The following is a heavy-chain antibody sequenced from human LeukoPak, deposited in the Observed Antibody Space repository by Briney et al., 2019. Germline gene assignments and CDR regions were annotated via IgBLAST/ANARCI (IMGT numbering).Heavy chain of an antibody. V-gene: IGHV7-4-1*02. CDR3: ARDFHHPSV. Sequence: ASVKVSCKASGYTFTTYAINWVRQAPGQGLEWMGWINTNTGNPTYAQGFTGRFVFSLDTSVNTAYLQISSLKAEDSAVYCCARDFHHPSVWGQGTTVTVSS. J-gene: IGHJ6*02. CDR1: GYTFTTYA. CDR2: INTNTGNP.